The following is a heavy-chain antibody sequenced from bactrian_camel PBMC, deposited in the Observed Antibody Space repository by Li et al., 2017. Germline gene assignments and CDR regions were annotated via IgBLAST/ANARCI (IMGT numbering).Heavy chain of an antibody. J-gene: IGHJ4*01. CDR2: LAMDGRT. D-gene: IGHD1*01. V-gene: IGHV3S53*01. CDR1: GYGSSTYC. CDR3: AARARRCSLQDSTLYGV. Sequence: HVQLVESGGGSVQTGGSLRLSCTISGYGSSTYCMAWFRQRPGEEREGVASLAMDGRTKYTDSVKGRFTISRDNAKNTLYLQMDALKPEDTATYYCAARARRCSLQDSTLYGVWGQGAQVTV.